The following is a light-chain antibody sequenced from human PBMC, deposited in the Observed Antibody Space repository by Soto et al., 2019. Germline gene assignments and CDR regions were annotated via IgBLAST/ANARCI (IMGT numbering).Light chain of an antibody. Sequence: EMVLTQSPGTLSLSPGDRATLSCRASQSVVNNYLAWYQQKPGQAPRLLIYGASNRATGIPDRFSGSGSGTDFTLTISRLEPEDFAVYYCQQYGTSGTFGQGTKVDI. CDR2: GAS. V-gene: IGKV3-20*01. CDR1: QSVVNNY. CDR3: QQYGTSGT. J-gene: IGKJ1*01.